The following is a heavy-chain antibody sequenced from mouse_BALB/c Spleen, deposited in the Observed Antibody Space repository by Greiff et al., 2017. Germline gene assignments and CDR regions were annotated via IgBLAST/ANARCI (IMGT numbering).Heavy chain of an antibody. J-gene: IGHJ4*01. CDR2: ISYSGST. Sequence: EVQLQQSGPGLVKPSQSLSLTCTVTGYSITSEYAWNWIRQFPGNKLEWMGYISYSGSTSYNPSLKSRISITRDTSKNQFFLQLNSVTTEDTATYYCASSAITFYAMDYWGQGTSVTVSS. CDR1: GYSITSEYA. CDR3: ASSAITFYAMDY. D-gene: IGHD1-1*01. V-gene: IGHV3-2*02.